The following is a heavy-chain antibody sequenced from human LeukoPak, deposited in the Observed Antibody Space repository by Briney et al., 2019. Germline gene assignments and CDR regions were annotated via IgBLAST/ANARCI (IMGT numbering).Heavy chain of an antibody. D-gene: IGHD3-10*01. J-gene: IGHJ4*02. Sequence: GGSLRLSCAASGFTFSNLCMNWVRQAPGKGLEWVSIITSGVGITYYADSVKGRFTVSRDNSKSTLYLQMNSLRAEDTAVYYCAKGDYYDFHYWGQGGLVTVSS. V-gene: IGHV3-23*01. CDR2: ITSGVGIT. CDR3: AKGDYYDFHY. CDR1: GFTFSNLC.